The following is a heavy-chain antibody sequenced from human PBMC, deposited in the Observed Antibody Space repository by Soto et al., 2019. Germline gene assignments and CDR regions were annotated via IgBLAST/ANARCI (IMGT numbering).Heavy chain of an antibody. D-gene: IGHD3-10*01. CDR1: GFTFSTYA. V-gene: IGHV3-30-3*01. CDR3: ARDGGGFDY. J-gene: IGHJ4*02. Sequence: QVQLVESGGAVVQPGRSLTLSCAASGFTFSTYAMHWVRQAPGKGLEWVALISHDGSNKYYADSVKGRFTISRDTSKNTLFLQMNSLRAEDTAVYYCARDGGGFDYWGQGTLVTVSS. CDR2: ISHDGSNK.